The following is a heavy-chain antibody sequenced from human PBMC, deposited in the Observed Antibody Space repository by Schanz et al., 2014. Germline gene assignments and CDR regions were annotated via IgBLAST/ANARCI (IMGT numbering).Heavy chain of an antibody. CDR1: GFTFRNYP. J-gene: IGHJ4*02. CDR2: MSYDGSKK. V-gene: IGHV3-30*04. CDR3: ARVRYDILTDYYTEYYFDS. D-gene: IGHD3-9*01. Sequence: QVQLVESGGGVVQPGRSLRLSCAASGFTFRNYPMHWVRQAPGKGLEWVALMSYDGSKKYYADSVKGRFTISRDISKNTLYLQMNSLRAEDTAVYYCARVRYDILTDYYTEYYFDSWGQGTLVAVSS.